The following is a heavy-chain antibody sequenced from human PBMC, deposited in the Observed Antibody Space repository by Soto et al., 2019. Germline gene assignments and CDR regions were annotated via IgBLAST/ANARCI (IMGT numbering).Heavy chain of an antibody. CDR2: IIPIFGTA. CDR1: GGTFSSYA. V-gene: IGHV1-69*12. J-gene: IGHJ6*02. Sequence: QVQLVQSGAEVKKPGSSVKVSCKASGGTFSSYAISWVRQAPGQGLEWMGGIIPIFGTANYAQKFQGRVTITADESTSTAYMELSSLRSEDTAVYYCARGPTVAIRPPYYYYYGMDVWGQGTTVTVSS. CDR3: ARGPTVAIRPPYYYYYGMDV. D-gene: IGHD2-21*01.